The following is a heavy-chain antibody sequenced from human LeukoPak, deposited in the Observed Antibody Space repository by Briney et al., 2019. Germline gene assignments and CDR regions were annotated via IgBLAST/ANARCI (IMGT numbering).Heavy chain of an antibody. CDR2: INHSGST. D-gene: IGHD6-19*01. CDR3: ARPSGWSSVTTHAFDI. Sequence: SETLSLTCAVYGGSFSGYYWSWIRQPPGKGLEWIGEINHSGSTNYNPSLKSRVTISVDTSKNQFSLKLSSVTAADTAVYYCARPSGWSSVTTHAFDIWGQGTMVTVSS. V-gene: IGHV4-34*01. J-gene: IGHJ3*02. CDR1: GGSFSGYY.